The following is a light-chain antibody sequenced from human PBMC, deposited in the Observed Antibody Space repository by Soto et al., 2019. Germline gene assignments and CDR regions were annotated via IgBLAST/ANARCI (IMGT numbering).Light chain of an antibody. CDR2: AAS. CDR1: QNIHNY. V-gene: IGKV1-39*01. CDR3: QQANSFPWT. J-gene: IGKJ1*01. Sequence: DIQMTQSPSSLSASVGDRVTITCRASQNIHNYLNWYQQKPGKAPKVLIYAASSLQSGVPSRFSGSGSGTDFTLTISSLHPEDFATYYCQQANSFPWTFGQGTKVDIK.